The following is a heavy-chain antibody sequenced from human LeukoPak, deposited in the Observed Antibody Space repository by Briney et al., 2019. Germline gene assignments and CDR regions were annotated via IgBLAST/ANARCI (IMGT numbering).Heavy chain of an antibody. D-gene: IGHD1-1*01. CDR2: MNPNSGNT. Sequence: ASVEVSCKASGYTFTSYDINWVRQATGQGLEWMGWMNPNSGNTGYAQKFQGRVTMTRNTSISTAYMELSSLRSEDTAVYYCARRSLKKTTFDYWGQGTLVTVSS. CDR3: ARRSLKKTTFDY. V-gene: IGHV1-8*01. J-gene: IGHJ4*02. CDR1: GYTFTSYD.